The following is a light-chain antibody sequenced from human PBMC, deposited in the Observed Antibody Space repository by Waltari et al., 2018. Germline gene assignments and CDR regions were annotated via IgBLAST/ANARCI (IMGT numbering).Light chain of an antibody. J-gene: IGLJ2*01. V-gene: IGLV2-14*01. Sequence: QSALTQPASVSGSPGQSITIPCTGTISDVGAHKYVPWYQPHPGKAPKIMIYQVSNRPSGVSNRLSGSKSGNTASLTISGLQAEDEGDYYCSSYTTSGTFVFGGGTKLTVL. CDR3: SSYTTSGTFV. CDR1: ISDVGAHKY. CDR2: QVS.